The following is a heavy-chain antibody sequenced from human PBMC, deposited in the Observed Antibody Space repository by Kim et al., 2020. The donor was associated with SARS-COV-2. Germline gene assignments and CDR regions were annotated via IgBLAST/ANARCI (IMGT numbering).Heavy chain of an antibody. CDR2: IYYSGST. J-gene: IGHJ5*02. CDR3: ARQIGELRYFDWSPP. V-gene: IGHV4-39*01. CDR1: GGSISSSSYY. Sequence: SETLSLTCTVSGGSISSSSYYWGWIRQPPGKGLEWIGSIYYSGSTYYNPSLKSRVTISVDTSKNQFSLKLSSVTAADTAVYYCARQIGELRYFDWSPPWGQGTLVTVSS. D-gene: IGHD3-9*01.